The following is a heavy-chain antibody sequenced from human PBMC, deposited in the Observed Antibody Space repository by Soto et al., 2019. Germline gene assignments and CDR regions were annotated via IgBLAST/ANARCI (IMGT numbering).Heavy chain of an antibody. CDR3: ARGGLQRDSDY. V-gene: IGHV4-31*03. Sequence: QVQLQESGPGLVKPSQTLSLTCTVSGASISSGAYYWNWIRQHPGKGLEWIGYIYYSGSTYYNPSLKSRVTISVDTSKHRFSLKLRSVTAADTAVYYCARGGLQRDSDYWGQGTLVTVSS. J-gene: IGHJ4*02. CDR1: GASISSGAYY. D-gene: IGHD1-1*01. CDR2: IYYSGST.